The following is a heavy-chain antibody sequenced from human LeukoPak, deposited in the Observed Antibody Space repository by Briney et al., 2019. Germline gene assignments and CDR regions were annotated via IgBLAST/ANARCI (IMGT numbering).Heavy chain of an antibody. CDR3: ARVTYSSSWYRERRWEGFDY. J-gene: IGHJ4*02. CDR2: INPNSGGT. V-gene: IGHV1-2*02. Sequence: GGSVKVSCKASGYTFTGYYMHWVRQAPGQGLEWMGWINPNSGGTNYAQKFQGRVTITTDKSTSTAYMELSSLRSEDTAVYYCARVTYSSSWYRERRWEGFDYWGQGTLVTVSS. D-gene: IGHD6-13*01. CDR1: GYTFTGYY.